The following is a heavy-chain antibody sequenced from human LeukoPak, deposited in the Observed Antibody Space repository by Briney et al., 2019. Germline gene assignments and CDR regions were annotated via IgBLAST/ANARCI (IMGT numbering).Heavy chain of an antibody. CDR3: ARYSSSSGGASYYLDY. D-gene: IGHD6-6*01. CDR2: ISGDGSVT. J-gene: IGHJ4*01. CDR1: GFTLRNYW. Sequence: GGSQRLSCTASGFTLRNYWMHWVRQVPGKRLVWVSRISGDGSVTNYADSVQGRFTISRDNAKNILYLQINNLRSEDTAVYYCARYSSSSGGASYYLDYWGHGTLITVSS. V-gene: IGHV3-74*01.